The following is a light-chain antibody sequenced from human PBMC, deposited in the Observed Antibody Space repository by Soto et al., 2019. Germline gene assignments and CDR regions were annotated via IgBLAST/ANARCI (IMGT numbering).Light chain of an antibody. V-gene: IGLV1-44*01. J-gene: IGLJ3*02. CDR3: AAWDDSLNGQGV. CDR2: TNN. CDR1: SSNIGSNT. Sequence: QSVLTQPPSVSGTPGQRVTISCSGSSSNIGSNTVSWYQQLPGTAPKLLIYTNNQRPSGVPDRFSGSKSGTSASLAISGLQSADEADYYCAAWDDSLNGQGVFGGGTKLTVL.